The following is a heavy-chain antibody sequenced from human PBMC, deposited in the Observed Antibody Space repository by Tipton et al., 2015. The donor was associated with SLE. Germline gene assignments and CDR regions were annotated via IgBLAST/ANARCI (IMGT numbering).Heavy chain of an antibody. CDR2: INHSGST. Sequence: TLSLTCAVYGGSFSGYYWSWIRQPPGKGLEWIGEINHSGSTNYIPSLKSRVTISVDTSKNQFSLKLSSVTAADTAVYYCAREVGNYDDYWGQGTLVTVSS. CDR3: AREVGNYDDY. J-gene: IGHJ4*02. V-gene: IGHV4-34*01. CDR1: GGSFSGYY.